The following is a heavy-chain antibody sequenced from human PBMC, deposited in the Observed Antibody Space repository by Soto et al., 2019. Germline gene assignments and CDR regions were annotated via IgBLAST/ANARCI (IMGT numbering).Heavy chain of an antibody. V-gene: IGHV3-30-3*01. Sequence: PGGSLRLSCAASGFTFSSYAMHWVRQAPGKGLEWVAVISYDGSNKYYADSVKGRFTISRDNSKNTLYLQMNSLRAEDTAVYYCTTLVVVTAIVDYWGQGTLVTVSS. CDR1: GFTFSSYA. J-gene: IGHJ4*02. CDR2: ISYDGSNK. CDR3: TTLVVVTAIVDY. D-gene: IGHD2-21*02.